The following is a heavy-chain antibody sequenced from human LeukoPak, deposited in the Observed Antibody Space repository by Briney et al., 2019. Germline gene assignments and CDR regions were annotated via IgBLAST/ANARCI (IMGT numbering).Heavy chain of an antibody. J-gene: IGHJ3*01. Sequence: ASVKVSCKVSGGTFSIYVISWVRQAPGQGLEWMGGIIPMLATPNYAEKFQDRVTVIADDPRSTVYMEMSSLRFQDTAVYYCVANHDSSGYRPDGAFDVWGQGTVVTVSS. CDR2: IIPMLATP. V-gene: IGHV1-69*13. D-gene: IGHD3-22*01. CDR3: VANHDSSGYRPDGAFDV. CDR1: GGTFSIYV.